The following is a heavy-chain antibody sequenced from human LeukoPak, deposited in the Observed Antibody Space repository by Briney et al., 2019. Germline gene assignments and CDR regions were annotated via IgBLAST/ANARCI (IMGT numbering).Heavy chain of an antibody. CDR1: GFTVSSNY. CDR2: INSDGSST. D-gene: IGHD3-16*01. CDR3: ARDRGSEFDY. J-gene: IGHJ4*02. Sequence: PGGSLRLSCAASGFTVSSNYMSWVRQAPGKGLVWVSRINSDGSSTSYADSVKGRFTIPRDNAKNTPYLQMNSLRAEDTAVYYCARDRGSEFDYWGQGTLVTVSS. V-gene: IGHV3-74*01.